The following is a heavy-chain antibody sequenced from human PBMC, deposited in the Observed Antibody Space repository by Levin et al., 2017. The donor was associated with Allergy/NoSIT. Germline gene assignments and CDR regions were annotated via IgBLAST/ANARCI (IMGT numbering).Heavy chain of an antibody. D-gene: IGHD3-3*01. CDR2: ITGDGKDT. J-gene: IGHJ4*02. V-gene: IGHV3-23*01. CDR3: AKGITIFGVGRLDS. Sequence: GGSLRLSCAASGFTFNNRAMTWVRQAAGKGLEWVSGITGDGKDTHYADSVKGRFTISRDNSNNMLYLQMNRLRAEDTAMYYCAKGITIFGVGRLDSWGPGALVTVSS. CDR1: GFTFNNRA.